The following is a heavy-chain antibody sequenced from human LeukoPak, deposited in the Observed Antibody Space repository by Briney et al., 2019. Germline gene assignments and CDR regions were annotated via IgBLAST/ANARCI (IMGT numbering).Heavy chain of an antibody. CDR2: ISGSGGST. V-gene: IGHV3-23*01. D-gene: IGHD6-13*01. J-gene: IGHJ4*02. Sequence: GGSLRLSCAASGFTFSSYARSWVRQAPGKGLEWVSAISGSGGSTYYADSVKGRFTISRDKSKNTLYLQMNSLRAEDTAIYYCAKEFFDSQQLVPYFDYWGQGTLVTVSS. CDR1: GFTFSSYA. CDR3: AKEFFDSQQLVPYFDY.